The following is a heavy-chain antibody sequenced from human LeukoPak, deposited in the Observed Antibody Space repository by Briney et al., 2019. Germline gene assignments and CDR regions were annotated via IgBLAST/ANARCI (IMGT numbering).Heavy chain of an antibody. CDR3: ARRSGHGSGSYYLFDY. Sequence: SETLSLTCTVSIGSIRSYYWSWIRQPPGKGLEWIGYIYYSGSTNYNPSLKSRVTISVDTSKNQFSLKLSSVTAADTAVYYCARRSGHGSGSYYLFDYWGQGTLVTVSS. CDR1: IGSIRSYY. V-gene: IGHV4-59*08. J-gene: IGHJ4*02. CDR2: IYYSGST. D-gene: IGHD3-10*01.